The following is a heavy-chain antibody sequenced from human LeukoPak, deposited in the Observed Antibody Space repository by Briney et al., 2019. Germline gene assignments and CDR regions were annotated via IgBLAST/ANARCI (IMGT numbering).Heavy chain of an antibody. J-gene: IGHJ4*02. CDR3: ARDTSTTVVTPYYFDY. V-gene: IGHV1-69*04. CDR1: GGTFSSYA. Sequence: GASVKVSCKASGGTFSSYAISWVRQAPGQGLEWMGRIIPILGIANYAQKFQGRVTITADKSTSTAYMELSSLRSEDTAVYYCARDTSTTVVTPYYFDYWGQGTLVTVSS. CDR2: IIPILGIA. D-gene: IGHD4-23*01.